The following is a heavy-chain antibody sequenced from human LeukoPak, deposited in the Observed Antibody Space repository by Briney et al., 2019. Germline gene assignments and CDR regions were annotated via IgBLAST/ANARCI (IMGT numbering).Heavy chain of an antibody. V-gene: IGHV4-39*01. D-gene: IGHD2-15*01. CDR2: IYYSGGT. CDR1: GGTISSSSYY. Sequence: PSETLSLTRTVSGGTISSSSYYWGWIRQPPGKGLEWIGSIYYSGGTYYNPSLKSRVTISVDTSKNQFSLKLSSVTAADTAVYYCARHRWKLYDAFDIWGQGTMVTVSS. CDR3: ARHRWKLYDAFDI. J-gene: IGHJ3*02.